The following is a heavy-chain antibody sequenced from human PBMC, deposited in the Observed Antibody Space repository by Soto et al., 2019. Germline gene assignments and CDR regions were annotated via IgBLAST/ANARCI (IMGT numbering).Heavy chain of an antibody. CDR2: ISSSSSYT. J-gene: IGHJ6*02. D-gene: IGHD3-3*01. V-gene: IGHV3-11*06. Sequence: GGSLRLSCAASGFTFSDYYMSWIRQAPGKGLEWVSYISSSSSYTNYADSVKGRFTISRDNAKNSLYLQMNSLRAEDTAVYYCARAPVLRFLEWPLVPYGMDVWGQGTTVTVSS. CDR1: GFTFSDYY. CDR3: ARAPVLRFLEWPLVPYGMDV.